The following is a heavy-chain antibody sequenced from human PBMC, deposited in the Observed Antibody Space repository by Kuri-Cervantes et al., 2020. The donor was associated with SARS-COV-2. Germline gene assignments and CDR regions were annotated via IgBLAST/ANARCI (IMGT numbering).Heavy chain of an antibody. CDR3: ASSVHNGYDSPFDY. J-gene: IGHJ4*02. Sequence: ASVKVSCKASGYTFTSYDINWVRQATGQGLEWMGWMNPNSGNTGYAQKFQGRVTMTRNTSISTAYMELSSLRSDDTAVYYCASSVHNGYDSPFDYWGQGTLVTVSS. D-gene: IGHD5-12*01. V-gene: IGHV1-8*01. CDR2: MNPNSGNT. CDR1: GYTFTSYD.